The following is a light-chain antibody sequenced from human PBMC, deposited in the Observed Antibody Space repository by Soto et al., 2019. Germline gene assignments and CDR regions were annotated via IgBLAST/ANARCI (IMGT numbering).Light chain of an antibody. V-gene: IGKV1-5*01. CDR3: QHYNDNSGT. Sequence: GDTVTITCRASQSISTYLAWYQQNPGKAPKVLMYDASSLESGVPPRFSGSRSGTEFTLTISSLQPDDFATYYCQHYNDNSGTFGQGTKLDIK. CDR1: QSISTY. J-gene: IGKJ2*01. CDR2: DAS.